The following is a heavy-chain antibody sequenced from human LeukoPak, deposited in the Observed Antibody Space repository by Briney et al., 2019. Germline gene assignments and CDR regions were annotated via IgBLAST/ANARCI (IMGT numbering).Heavy chain of an antibody. J-gene: IGHJ3*02. CDR1: GFTFSNHG. Sequence: GGSLRLSCAASGFTFSNHGMYWVRQAPGKGLEWVAFIRYDESKEHYADSVKGRFTISRDNSKNTLYLQMNSLRAEDSAEYYCAKSLLTTATGTGRAFDIWGQGTMVTVSA. CDR2: IRYDESKE. D-gene: IGHD1-1*01. CDR3: AKSLLTTATGTGRAFDI. V-gene: IGHV3-30*02.